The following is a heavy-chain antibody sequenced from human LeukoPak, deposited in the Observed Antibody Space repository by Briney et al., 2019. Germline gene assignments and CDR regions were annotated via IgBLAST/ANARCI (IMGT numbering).Heavy chain of an antibody. CDR1: GYKFTNYW. V-gene: IGHV5-51*01. D-gene: IGHD3-3*01. Sequence: GESLKISCKVSGYKFTNYWIGWVRQMPGKGLEWMAIMYPGDSDTKYIPSFQGQVTISGDKSISTAYLQWSSLKASDTAMYYCARCRRYYDFWSGYSLDYWGQGTLVTVSS. CDR2: MYPGDSDT. CDR3: ARCRRYYDFWSGYSLDY. J-gene: IGHJ4*02.